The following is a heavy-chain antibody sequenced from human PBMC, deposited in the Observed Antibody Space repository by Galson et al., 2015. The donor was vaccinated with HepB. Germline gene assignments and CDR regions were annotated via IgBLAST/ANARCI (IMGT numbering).Heavy chain of an antibody. CDR2: IYYSGST. D-gene: IGHD5-18*01. CDR1: GGSVSSGSYY. V-gene: IGHV4-61*01. CDR3: ARDRITGYSYGGYYYYGMDV. Sequence: ETLSLTCTVSGGSVSSGSYYWSWIRQPPGKGLEWIGYIYYSGSTNYNPSLKSRVTISVDTSKNQFSLKLSSVTAADTAVYYCARDRITGYSYGGYYYYGMDVWGQGTTVTVSS. J-gene: IGHJ6*02.